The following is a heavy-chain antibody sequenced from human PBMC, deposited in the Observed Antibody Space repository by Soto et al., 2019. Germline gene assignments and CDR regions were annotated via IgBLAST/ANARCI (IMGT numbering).Heavy chain of an antibody. J-gene: IGHJ4*02. D-gene: IGHD3-16*01. V-gene: IGHV3-30-3*01. CDR3: ARDVGGDGYNIDY. Sequence: QVQLVESGGGVVQPGRSLRLSCAASGFTFSSYAMHWVRQAPGKWLEWVAVISYDGSNKYYADSVKGRFTISRDNSKNTLYLQMNSLRAEDTAVYYCARDVGGDGYNIDYWGQGTLVTVSS. CDR2: ISYDGSNK. CDR1: GFTFSSYA.